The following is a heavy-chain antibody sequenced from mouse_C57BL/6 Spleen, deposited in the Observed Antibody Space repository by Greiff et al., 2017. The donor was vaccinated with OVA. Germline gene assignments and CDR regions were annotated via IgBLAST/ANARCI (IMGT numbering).Heavy chain of an antibody. CDR2: INPNNGGT. D-gene: IGHD1-1*01. CDR1: GYTFTDYY. Sequence: EVKLVESGPELVKPGASVKISCKASGYTFTDYYMNWVKQSHGKSLEWIGDINPNNGGTSYNQKFKGKATLTVDKSSSTAYMELRSLTSEDSAVYYCARSPPYYYGSSPFADWGKGTLVTVSA. J-gene: IGHJ3*01. V-gene: IGHV1-26*01. CDR3: ARSPPYYYGSSPFAD.